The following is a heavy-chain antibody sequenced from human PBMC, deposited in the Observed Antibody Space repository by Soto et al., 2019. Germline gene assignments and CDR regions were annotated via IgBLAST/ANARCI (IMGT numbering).Heavy chain of an antibody. CDR1: GGTFSNSP. CDR3: ARSRFVVGVSAAYYGIDV. J-gene: IGHJ6*02. Sequence: QVQLVQSGAEVKKPGSSVKVACKSSGGTFSNSPISWVRQAPGQGLEWVGGVIPVFKTANYAQKFQGRVTIPADDFTNTSYIGLRSLRSGDTAVYYCARSRFVVGVSAAYYGIDVWGQGTTVTVSS. D-gene: IGHD2-15*01. V-gene: IGHV1-69*12. CDR2: VIPVFKTA.